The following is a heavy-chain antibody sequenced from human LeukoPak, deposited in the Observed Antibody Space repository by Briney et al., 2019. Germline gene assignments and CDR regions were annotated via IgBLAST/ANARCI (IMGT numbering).Heavy chain of an antibody. J-gene: IGHJ5*02. CDR3: ARGEGLLWFGELLYANWFDP. V-gene: IGHV4-34*01. D-gene: IGHD3-10*01. CDR1: GGSFSGYY. CDR2: INHSGST. Sequence: SETLSLTCAVYGGSFSGYYWSWIRQPPGKGLEWIGEINHSGSTNYNPSLKSRVTISVDTSKNQFSLKLSSVTAADTAVYYCARGEGLLWFGELLYANWFDPWGRGTLVTVSS.